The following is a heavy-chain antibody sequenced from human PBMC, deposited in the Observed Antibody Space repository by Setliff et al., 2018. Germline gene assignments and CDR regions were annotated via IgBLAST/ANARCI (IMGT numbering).Heavy chain of an antibody. CDR3: ARDQGGWYAY. CDR1: GASISSSYW. V-gene: IGHV4-4*02. D-gene: IGHD6-19*01. CDR2: IYHNGIT. J-gene: IGHJ4*02. Sequence: PSETLSLTCAVSGASISSSYWWSWIRQAPGKGLERIGEIYHNGITNYNPSLRGRVTFSVDKSKNQFSLNVTSVTAADTAVYYCARDQGGWYAYWGQGTLVTVSS.